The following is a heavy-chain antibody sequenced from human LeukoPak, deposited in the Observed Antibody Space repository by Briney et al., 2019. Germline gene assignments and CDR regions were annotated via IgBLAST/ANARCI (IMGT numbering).Heavy chain of an antibody. Sequence: SETLSLTCAVYGGSFSGYYWSWIRQPPGKGLEWIGEINHSGSTSYNPSLKSRVTISVDTSKNQFSLKLSSVTAADTAVYYCARSTDSSSSVDYWGQGTLVTVSS. D-gene: IGHD6-6*01. CDR3: ARSTDSSSSVDY. J-gene: IGHJ4*02. CDR1: GGSFSGYY. CDR2: INHSGST. V-gene: IGHV4-34*01.